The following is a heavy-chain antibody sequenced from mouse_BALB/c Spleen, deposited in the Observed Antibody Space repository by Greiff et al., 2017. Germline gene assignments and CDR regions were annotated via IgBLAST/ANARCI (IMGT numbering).Heavy chain of an antibody. Sequence: EVQLVESGGGLVKPGGSLKLSCAASGFTFSSYAMSWVRQTPEKRLEWVASISSGGSTYYPDSVKGRFTISRDNARNILYLQMSSLKSEDTAMYYCTRGGPQLVVWGAGTTVTVSS. J-gene: IGHJ1*01. CDR1: GFTFSSYA. V-gene: IGHV5-6-5*01. D-gene: IGHD3-3*01. CDR3: TRGGPQLVV. CDR2: ISSGGST.